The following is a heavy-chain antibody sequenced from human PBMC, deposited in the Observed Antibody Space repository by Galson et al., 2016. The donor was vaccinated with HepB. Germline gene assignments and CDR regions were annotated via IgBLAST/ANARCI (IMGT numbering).Heavy chain of an antibody. CDR2: INSDESNT. CDR3: ARGGGYYYFDY. V-gene: IGHV3-74*01. Sequence: SLRLSCAAFGFTFSSYWMHWVRQAPGKGLVWVSRINSDESNTNYADSVKGRFTISRDDAKNTLYLQMNSLRAEDTAVYYCARGGGYYYFDYWGQGNLVTVSS. J-gene: IGHJ4*02. CDR1: GFTFSSYW. D-gene: IGHD2-21*01.